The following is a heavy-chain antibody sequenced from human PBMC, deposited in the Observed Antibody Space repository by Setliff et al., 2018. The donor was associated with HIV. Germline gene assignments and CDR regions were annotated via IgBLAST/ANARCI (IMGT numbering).Heavy chain of an antibody. CDR3: ASSVDNYGDNRWFDP. J-gene: IGHJ5*02. Sequence: ASVKVSCKASGYTFTSYGISWVRQAPGQGLEWMGWISAYNGNTNYAQNFQGRVTMTTDTSTSTVYMELRSLRSDDTAVYYCASSVDNYGDNRWFDPWGQGTLVTVLL. D-gene: IGHD4-17*01. CDR2: ISAYNGNT. CDR1: GYTFTSYG. V-gene: IGHV1-18*01.